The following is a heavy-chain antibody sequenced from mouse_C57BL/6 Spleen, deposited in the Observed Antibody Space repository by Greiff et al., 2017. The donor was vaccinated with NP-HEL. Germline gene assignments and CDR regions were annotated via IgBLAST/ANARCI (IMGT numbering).Heavy chain of an antibody. Sequence: EVQLQQSGPGLVKPSQSLSLTCSVTGYSITSGYYWNWIRQFPGNKLEWMGYISYDGSNNYNPSLKNRISITRDTSKNQFFLKLNSVTTEDTATYYCAREGPYYDYDGPYWGKGTLVTVSA. J-gene: IGHJ3*01. D-gene: IGHD2-4*01. CDR1: GYSITSGYY. CDR3: AREGPYYDYDGPY. CDR2: ISYDGSN. V-gene: IGHV3-6*01.